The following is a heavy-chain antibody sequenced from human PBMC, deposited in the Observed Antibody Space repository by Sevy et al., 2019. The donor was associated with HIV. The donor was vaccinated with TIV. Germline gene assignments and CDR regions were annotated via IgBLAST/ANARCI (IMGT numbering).Heavy chain of an antibody. J-gene: IGHJ4*02. Sequence: GGSLRLSCAASGFTFSNYAMSWVRQAPGKGLEWVSTFSFGCGKINYADSVKGRFTIPRDNSKNTLYLQMNSLRAEDTALYYGAREGCSKPHDYWGQGTLVTVSS. CDR3: AREGCSKPHDY. V-gene: IGHV3-23*01. D-gene: IGHD2-2*01. CDR1: GFTFSNYA. CDR2: FSFGCGKI.